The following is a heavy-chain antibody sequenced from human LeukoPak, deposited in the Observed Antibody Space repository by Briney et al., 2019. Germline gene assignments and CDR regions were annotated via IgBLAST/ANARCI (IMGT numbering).Heavy chain of an antibody. V-gene: IGHV3-33*01. J-gene: IGHJ4*02. Sequence: PGGSLRLSCAASGFTFSSYGMHWVRQAPGKGLEWVAVIWYDGSNKYYADSVKGRFTISRDNSKNTLYLQMNSLRAEDTAVYYCARDGQQQLAFDYWGQGTLVTVSS. D-gene: IGHD6-13*01. CDR2: IWYDGSNK. CDR1: GFTFSSYG. CDR3: ARDGQQQLAFDY.